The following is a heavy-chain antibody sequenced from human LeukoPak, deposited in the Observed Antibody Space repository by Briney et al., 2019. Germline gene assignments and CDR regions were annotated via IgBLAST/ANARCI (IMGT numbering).Heavy chain of an antibody. CDR2: ISGSGGST. V-gene: IGHV3-23*01. CDR1: GFTFSSYA. CDR3: ARDIKGQYQDAFDI. Sequence: RSGGSLRLSCAASGFTFSSYAMSWVRQAPGRGLEWVSAISGSGGSTYYADSVKGRFTISRGNAKNSVYLQMNSLRAEDTAVYYCARDIKGQYQDAFDIWGQGTMVTVSS. J-gene: IGHJ3*02. D-gene: IGHD2-2*01.